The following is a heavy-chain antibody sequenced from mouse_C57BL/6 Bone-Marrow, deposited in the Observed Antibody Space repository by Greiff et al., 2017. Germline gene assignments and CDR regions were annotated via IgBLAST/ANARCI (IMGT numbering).Heavy chain of an antibody. CDR2: INSDGGST. CDR3: ARPDPPYYGGFDY. CDR1: EYEFPSHD. J-gene: IGHJ2*01. D-gene: IGHD1-1*02. Sequence: VQLKQSGGGLVQPGESLKLSCESNEYEFPSHDMSWVRKTPEKRLELVAAINSDGGSTYYPDTMERRFIISRDNTKKNLYLQMSSLRSEDTALYYCARPDPPYYGGFDYWGQGTTLTVSS. V-gene: IGHV5-2*01.